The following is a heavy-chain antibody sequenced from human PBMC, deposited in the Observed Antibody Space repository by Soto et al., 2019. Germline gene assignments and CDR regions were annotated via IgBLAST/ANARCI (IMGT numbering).Heavy chain of an antibody. D-gene: IGHD6-6*01. CDR3: ASGEYSSSWPYYYYYGMDA. Sequence: GGSLRLSCAASGFTFSSYAMHWVRQAPGKGLEWVAVISYDGSNKYYADSVKGRFTTSRDNSKNTLYLQMNSLRAEDTAVYYCASGEYSSSWPYYYYYGMDAWGQGTTVTVSS. V-gene: IGHV3-30-3*01. J-gene: IGHJ6*02. CDR2: ISYDGSNK. CDR1: GFTFSSYA.